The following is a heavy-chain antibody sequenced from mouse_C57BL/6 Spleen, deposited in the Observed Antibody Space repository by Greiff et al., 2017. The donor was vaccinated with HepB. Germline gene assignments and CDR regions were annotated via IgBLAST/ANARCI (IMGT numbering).Heavy chain of an antibody. CDR3: AREGDSSGSPFAY. D-gene: IGHD3-2*02. CDR2: ISSGGSYT. J-gene: IGHJ3*01. V-gene: IGHV5-6*02. CDR1: GFTFSSYG. Sequence: DVMLVESGGDLVKPGGSLKLSCAASGFTFSSYGMSWVRQTPDKRLEWVATISSGGSYTYYPDSVKGRFTISRDNAKNTLYLQMSSLKSEDTAMYYCAREGDSSGSPFAYWGQGTLVTVSA.